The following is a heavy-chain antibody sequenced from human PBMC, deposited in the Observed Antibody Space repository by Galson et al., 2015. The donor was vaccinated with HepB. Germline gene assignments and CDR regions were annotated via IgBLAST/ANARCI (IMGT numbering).Heavy chain of an antibody. J-gene: IGHJ4*02. Sequence: SLRLSCAASGFTFSSYNMHWIRQAPGKGLEWVAATSYDGINQYYADSVKGRFTISGDNSKNMLYLQMNSLRAEDTAVYYCTKDANGRGSGIGAYFDYWGQGTLVTVSS. CDR2: TSYDGINQ. CDR3: TKDANGRGSGIGAYFDY. V-gene: IGHV3-30*18. D-gene: IGHD3-10*01. CDR1: GFTFSSYN.